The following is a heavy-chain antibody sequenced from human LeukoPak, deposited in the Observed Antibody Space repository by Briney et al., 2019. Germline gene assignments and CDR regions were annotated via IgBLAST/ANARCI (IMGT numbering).Heavy chain of an antibody. CDR2: IYYSGST. V-gene: IGHV4-39*01. Sequence: SETLSLTCTVSGGSISSSSYSWGWIRQPPGKGLEWIGSIYYSGSTYYNPSLKSRVTISVDTSKNQFSLKVRSVTAADTAVYYCASGDDSCAAYYFDYWGQGTLVTVSS. J-gene: IGHJ4*02. CDR3: ASGDDSCAAYYFDY. CDR1: GGSISSSSYS. D-gene: IGHD3-10*01.